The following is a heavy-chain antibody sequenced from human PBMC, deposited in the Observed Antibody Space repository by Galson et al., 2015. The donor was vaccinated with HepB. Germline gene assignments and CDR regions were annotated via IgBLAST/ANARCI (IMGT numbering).Heavy chain of an antibody. CDR1: GFTFSSYA. V-gene: IGHV3-23*01. CDR2: ISGSGGST. Sequence: SLRLSCAASGFTFSSYAMSWVRQAPGKGLEWVSAISGSGGSTYYADSVKGRFTISRDNSKNTLYLQMNSLRAEDTAVYYCAKDLLGGYSSSWSFDYWGQGTLVTASS. J-gene: IGHJ4*02. CDR3: AKDLLGGYSSSWSFDY. D-gene: IGHD6-13*01.